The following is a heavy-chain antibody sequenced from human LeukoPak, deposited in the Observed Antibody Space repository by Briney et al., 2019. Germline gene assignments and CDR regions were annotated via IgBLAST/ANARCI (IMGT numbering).Heavy chain of an antibody. Sequence: ASVKVSCKASGYTFTGYYMHWVRQAPGQGLEWMGWINPNSGGTNYAQKFQGRVTMTRDTSISTAYMELSRLRSDDTAVYYCARQNSGWYDYIDYWGQGTLVTVSS. CDR1: GYTFTGYY. D-gene: IGHD6-19*01. CDR3: ARQNSGWYDYIDY. CDR2: INPNSGGT. V-gene: IGHV1-2*02. J-gene: IGHJ4*02.